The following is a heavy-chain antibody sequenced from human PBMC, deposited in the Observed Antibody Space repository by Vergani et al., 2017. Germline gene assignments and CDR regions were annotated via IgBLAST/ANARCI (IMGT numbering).Heavy chain of an antibody. Sequence: EVQLVESGGGLVQPGGSLRLSCAASGFTFSSYEMNWVRQAPGKGLEWVSYISSSGSTIYYADSVKGRFTISRDNAKNSLYLQMNGLRAEDTAVYYCARDTPYGDLDYWGQGTLVTVSS. CDR2: ISSSGSTI. J-gene: IGHJ4*02. CDR3: ARDTPYGDLDY. D-gene: IGHD4-17*01. V-gene: IGHV3-48*03. CDR1: GFTFSSYE.